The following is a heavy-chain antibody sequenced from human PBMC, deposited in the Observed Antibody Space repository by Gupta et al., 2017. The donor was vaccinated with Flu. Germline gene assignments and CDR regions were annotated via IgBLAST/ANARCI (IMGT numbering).Heavy chain of an antibody. CDR2: IKSKTDGGTT. V-gene: IGHV3-15*01. CDR3: TTAGTYGAKIFDY. Sequence: APGKGLEWVGRIKSKTDGGTTDYAAPVKGRFTISRDDSKNTLYLQMNSLKTEDTAVYYCTTAGTYGAKIFDYWGQGTLVTVSS. J-gene: IGHJ4*02. D-gene: IGHD4-17*01.